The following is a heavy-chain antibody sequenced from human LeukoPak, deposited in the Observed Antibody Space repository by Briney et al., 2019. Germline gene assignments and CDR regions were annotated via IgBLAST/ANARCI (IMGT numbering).Heavy chain of an antibody. CDR2: ITQDGTEQ. D-gene: IGHD3-3*01. Sequence: GGSLRLSCAASGFTFNSYWITSVRQAPGKGLEWVAHITQDGTEQYYVDSVKGRFTTSRDNAKDSVFLEMNSLRGEDTAVYYCARGGGLTSFGVVVFGTFYYMDVWGKGTTVTVSS. J-gene: IGHJ6*03. CDR1: GFTFNSYW. V-gene: IGHV3-7*02. CDR3: ARGGGLTSFGVVVFGTFYYMDV.